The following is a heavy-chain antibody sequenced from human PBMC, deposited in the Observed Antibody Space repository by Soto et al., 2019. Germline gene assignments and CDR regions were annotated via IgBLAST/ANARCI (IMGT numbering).Heavy chain of an antibody. CDR2: IIPIFGTA. J-gene: IGHJ3*02. CDR1: GGTFSSYA. Sequence: SVEVSCKASGGTFSSYAISWVRQAPVQVLEWMGGIIPIFGTANYAQKFQGRVTITADESTSTAYMELSSLRSEDTAVYYCARVRQQLVRSDAFDIWRQGKMVTVSS. CDR3: ARVRQQLVRSDAFDI. V-gene: IGHV1-69*13. D-gene: IGHD6-13*01.